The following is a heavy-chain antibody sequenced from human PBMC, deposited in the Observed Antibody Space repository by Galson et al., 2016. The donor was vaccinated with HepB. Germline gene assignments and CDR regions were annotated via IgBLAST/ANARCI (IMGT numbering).Heavy chain of an antibody. CDR3: AREKYQLPFDL. D-gene: IGHD2-2*01. Sequence: SLRLSCAASGFTFSNYGMHWVRQAPGKGLEWVAVIWYDGTNKYYADSVKGRFTISRDNSENTLYLQMSSLRAEDTAVYYCAREKYQLPFDLWGQGTLVTVSS. CDR2: IWYDGTNK. CDR1: GFTFSNYG. J-gene: IGHJ5*02. V-gene: IGHV3-33*01.